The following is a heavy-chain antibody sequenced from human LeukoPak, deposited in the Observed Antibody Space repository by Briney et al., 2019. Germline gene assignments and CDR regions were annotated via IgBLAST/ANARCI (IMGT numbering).Heavy chain of an antibody. CDR2: IIPIVGTA. D-gene: IGHD3-3*01. CDR3: ARGGSVAAPYYDFWSGYCFDY. Sequence: GASVKVSCKASGGTFSSYAISWVRQAPGQGLEWMGGIIPIVGTANYTQKFQGRVTITADESTSTAYMELSSLRSEDTAVYYCARGGSVAAPYYDFWSGYCFDYWGQGTLVTVSS. V-gene: IGHV1-69*01. CDR1: GGTFSSYA. J-gene: IGHJ4*02.